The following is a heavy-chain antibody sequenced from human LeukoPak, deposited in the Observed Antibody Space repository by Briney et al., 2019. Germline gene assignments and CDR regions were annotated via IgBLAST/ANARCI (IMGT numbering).Heavy chain of an antibody. CDR1: GFTFSSYA. Sequence: PGGSLRLSCAASGFTFSSYAMSWVRQAPGKGLEWVSAISGSGGSTYYADSVKGRFTISRDNPKNTLYLQMNSLRAEDTAVYYCAKSPIAATKYYYYYYYMDVWGKGTTVTVSS. J-gene: IGHJ6*03. D-gene: IGHD6-13*01. V-gene: IGHV3-23*01. CDR3: AKSPIAATKYYYYYYYMDV. CDR2: ISGSGGST.